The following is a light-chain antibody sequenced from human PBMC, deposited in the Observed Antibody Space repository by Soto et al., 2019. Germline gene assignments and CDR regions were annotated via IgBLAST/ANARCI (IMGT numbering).Light chain of an antibody. J-gene: IGKJ5*01. CDR2: GAT. Sequence: DVQVTQSPSFVSASVGDGVTITCRASQGIGTWLAWYQVKPGKAPNLLIYGATNLQSGVPSRFSGSGLGTHFTLTIFNLQPEDFATYYCQQTNSFPITFGQGTRLDI. CDR3: QQTNSFPIT. CDR1: QGIGTW. V-gene: IGKV1D-12*01.